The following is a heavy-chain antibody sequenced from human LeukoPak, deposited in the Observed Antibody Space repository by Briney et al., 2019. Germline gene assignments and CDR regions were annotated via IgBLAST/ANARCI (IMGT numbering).Heavy chain of an antibody. CDR1: GGSISSGGYY. Sequence: PSETLSLTYTVSGGSISSGGYYWSWIRQPAGKGLEWIGRIYTSGSTNYNPSLKSRVTISVDTSKNQFSLKLSSVTAADTAVYYCAGTFVGGVEDYWGQGTLVTVSS. CDR2: IYTSGST. CDR3: AGTFVGGVEDY. J-gene: IGHJ4*02. D-gene: IGHD3-16*01. V-gene: IGHV4-61*02.